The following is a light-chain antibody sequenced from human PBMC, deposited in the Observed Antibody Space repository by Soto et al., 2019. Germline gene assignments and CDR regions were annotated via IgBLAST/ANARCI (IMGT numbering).Light chain of an antibody. Sequence: AIQMTQSPSSLSASVGDRVTITCRASQGIRSDLGWYQQKPGKAPKLLIYAASSLQSGVPLRFSASGSGTDFTLTISSLQPEDFATYYCLQDYISPFTFGPGTKVDIK. J-gene: IGKJ3*01. CDR3: LQDYISPFT. CDR1: QGIRSD. CDR2: AAS. V-gene: IGKV1-6*01.